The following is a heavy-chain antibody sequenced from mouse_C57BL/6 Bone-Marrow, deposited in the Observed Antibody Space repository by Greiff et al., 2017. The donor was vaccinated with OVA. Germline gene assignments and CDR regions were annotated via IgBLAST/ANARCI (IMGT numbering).Heavy chain of an antibody. V-gene: IGHV1-64*01. J-gene: IGHJ3*01. CDR1: GYTFTSYW. D-gene: IGHD5-1*01. CDR2: IHPNSGST. CDR3: ARSAPPTWFAY. Sequence: VQLQQPGAELVKPGASVKLSCKASGYTFTSYWMHWVKQRPGQGLEWIGLIHPNSGSTNYNEKFKSKATLTVDKSSSPAYMQLSSLTSEDSAVYYSARSAPPTWFAYWGQGTLVTVSA.